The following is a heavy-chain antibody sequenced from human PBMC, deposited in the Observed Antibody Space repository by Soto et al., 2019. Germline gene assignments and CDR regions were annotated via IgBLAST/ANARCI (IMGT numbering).Heavy chain of an antibody. Sequence: SETLSLTCTVSGGSISSSSYYWGWIRQPPGKGLEWIGSIYYSGSTYYNPSLKSRVTISVDTSKNQFSLKLSSVTAADTAVYYCARQGAGYYGYVTWFDPWGQGTLVTVSS. CDR3: ARQGAGYYGYVTWFDP. V-gene: IGHV4-39*01. J-gene: IGHJ5*02. D-gene: IGHD3-10*01. CDR1: GGSISSSSYY. CDR2: IYYSGST.